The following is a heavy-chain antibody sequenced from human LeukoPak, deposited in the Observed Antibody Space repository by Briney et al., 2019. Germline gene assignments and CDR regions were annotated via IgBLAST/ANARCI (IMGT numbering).Heavy chain of an antibody. CDR1: GGSFSGYY. Sequence: SETLSLTCAVYGGSFSGYYWSWIRQPPGKGLELIGEINHSGSTNYNPSLKSRVTISVDTSKNQFSLKLSSVTAAETAVYYCARASLTVTTFRFDYWGQGTLVTVSS. J-gene: IGHJ4*02. CDR3: ARASLTVTTFRFDY. V-gene: IGHV4-34*01. CDR2: INHSGST. D-gene: IGHD4-17*01.